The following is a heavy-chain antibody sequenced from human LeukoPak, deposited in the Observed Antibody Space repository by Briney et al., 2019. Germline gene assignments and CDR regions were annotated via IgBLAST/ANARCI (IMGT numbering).Heavy chain of an antibody. CDR3: AGMSVKDCSSTSCYTAFDI. D-gene: IGHD2-2*02. V-gene: IGHV4-59*01. CDR1: GGSISSYY. CDR2: IYYSGST. Sequence: SETLSLTCTVSGGSISSYYWSWIRQPPGKGLEWIGYIYYSGSTNYNPSLKSRVTISVDTSKNQFSLKLSSVTAADTAVYYCAGMSVKDCSSTSCYTAFDIWGQGTMVTVSS. J-gene: IGHJ3*02.